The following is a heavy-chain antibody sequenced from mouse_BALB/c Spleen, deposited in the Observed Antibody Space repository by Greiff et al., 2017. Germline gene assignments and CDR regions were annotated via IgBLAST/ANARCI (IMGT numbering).Heavy chain of an antibody. V-gene: IGHV14-3*02. D-gene: IGHD2-4*01. Sequence: VQLQQSGAELVKPGASVKLSCTASGFNIKDTYMHWVKQRPEQGLEWIGRIDPANGNTKYDPKFQGKATITADTSSNTAYLQLSSLTSEDTAVYYCARGDDYDGGTWFAYWGQGTLVTVSA. CDR2: IDPANGNT. CDR1: GFNIKDTY. J-gene: IGHJ3*01. CDR3: ARGDDYDGGTWFAY.